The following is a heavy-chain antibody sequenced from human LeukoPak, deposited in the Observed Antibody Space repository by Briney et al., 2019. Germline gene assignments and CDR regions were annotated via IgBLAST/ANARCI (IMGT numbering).Heavy chain of an antibody. CDR2: IKQDGSEK. V-gene: IGHV3-7*01. CDR1: GFTLSSSW. D-gene: IGHD2-15*01. Sequence: GGSLRLSCAASGFTLSSSWMSWVRQAPGKGLEWVANIKQDGSEKYYVDSVKGRFAISRDNAKNSVYLQMNSLRAEDTAVYYCARIYCSGGSCYSRGIPYWGQGTLVTVSS. CDR3: ARIYCSGGSCYSRGIPY. J-gene: IGHJ4*02.